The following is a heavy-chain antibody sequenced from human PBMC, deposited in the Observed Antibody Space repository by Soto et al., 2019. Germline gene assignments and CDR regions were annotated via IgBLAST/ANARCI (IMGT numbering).Heavy chain of an antibody. Sequence: GGSLRLSCAASGFTFSSYGMHWVRQAPGKGLEWVAVISFDGSNKYYADSVKGRFTIFRDNSKNTLYLQMNSLRAEDTAVYYCAKDGFKYYFDYWGQGTLVTVSS. CDR1: GFTFSSYG. D-gene: IGHD5-12*01. CDR3: AKDGFKYYFDY. V-gene: IGHV3-30*18. CDR2: ISFDGSNK. J-gene: IGHJ4*02.